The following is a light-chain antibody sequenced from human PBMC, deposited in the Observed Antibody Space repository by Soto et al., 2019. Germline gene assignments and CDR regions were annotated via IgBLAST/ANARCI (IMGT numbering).Light chain of an antibody. J-gene: IGKJ3*01. V-gene: IGKV3-20*01. CDR1: QSVRSKS. Sequence: EIVLTQSPGTLSLSPGERATLSCRASQSVRSKSLAWYQQKPGQAPRVLIYGTSIRASGVPERFSGGGSGTDFPLTITRLEPEDFAVYYCQQYGSSLFTFGPGTKVDFK. CDR3: QQYGSSLFT. CDR2: GTS.